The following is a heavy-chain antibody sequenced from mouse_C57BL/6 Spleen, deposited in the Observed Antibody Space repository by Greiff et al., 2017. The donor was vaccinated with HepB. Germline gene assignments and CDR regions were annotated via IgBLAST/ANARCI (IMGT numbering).Heavy chain of an antibody. CDR2: IYPGDGDT. Sequence: VKLQESGAELVKPGASVKISCKASGYAFSSYWMNWVKQRPGKGLEWIGQIYPGDGDTNYNGKFKGKATLTADKSSSTAYMQLSSLTSEDSAVYFCARWGAQATRDYWGQGTTLTVSS. V-gene: IGHV1-80*01. CDR3: ARWGAQATRDY. J-gene: IGHJ2*01. CDR1: GYAFSSYW. D-gene: IGHD3-2*02.